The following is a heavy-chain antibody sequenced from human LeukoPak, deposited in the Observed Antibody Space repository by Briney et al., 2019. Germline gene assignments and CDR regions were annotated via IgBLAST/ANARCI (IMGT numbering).Heavy chain of an antibody. Sequence: SETLSLTCTVSGGSISSYYWSWLRQPPGKGLEWIGYIYYSGSTNYNPSLKSRVTISVDTSKNQFSLKLSSVTAADTAVYYCARASLTGPFDYWGQGTLVTVSS. D-gene: IGHD1-20*01. V-gene: IGHV4-59*01. CDR3: ARASLTGPFDY. J-gene: IGHJ4*02. CDR1: GGSISSYY. CDR2: IYYSGST.